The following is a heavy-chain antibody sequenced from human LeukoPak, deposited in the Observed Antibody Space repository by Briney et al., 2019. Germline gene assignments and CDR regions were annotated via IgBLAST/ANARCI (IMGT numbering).Heavy chain of an antibody. V-gene: IGHV1-18*04. CDR3: ARDLSHGMDV. D-gene: IGHD2/OR15-2a*01. CDR1: GYTFTGYY. Sequence: GASVKVSCKASGYTFTGYYMHWVRQAPGQGLEWMGWISAYNGNTNYAQKLQGRVTMTTDTSTSTAYMELRSLRSDDTAVYYCARDLSHGMDVWGQGTTVTVSS. CDR2: ISAYNGNT. J-gene: IGHJ6*02.